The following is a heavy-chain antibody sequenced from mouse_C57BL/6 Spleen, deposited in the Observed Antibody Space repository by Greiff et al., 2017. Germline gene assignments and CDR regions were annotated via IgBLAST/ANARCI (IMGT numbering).Heavy chain of an antibody. J-gene: IGHJ4*01. Sequence: EVQGVESGGGLVKPGGSLKLSCAASGFTFSDYGMHWVRQAPEEGLEWVAYISSGSSTISYADTVEGRFTISGDNAKTTLFLQMTSLRSEDTAMYYCAKTAQARYSMDYWGQGASVTVSS. CDR2: ISSGSSTI. CDR1: GFTFSDYG. V-gene: IGHV5-17*01. D-gene: IGHD3-2*02. CDR3: AKTAQARYSMDY.